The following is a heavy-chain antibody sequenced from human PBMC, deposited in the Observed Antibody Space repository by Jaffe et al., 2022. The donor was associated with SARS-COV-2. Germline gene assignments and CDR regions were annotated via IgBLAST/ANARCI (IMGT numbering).Heavy chain of an antibody. D-gene: IGHD6-13*01. V-gene: IGHV3-23*04. CDR2: ISSSGIST. CDR1: GFTFSNYA. J-gene: IGHJ4*02. Sequence: EVQLVQSGGDLVQPGGSLRLSCGTSGFTFSNYAMNWVRQAPGKGLEWVSAISSSGISTYYADSVKGRFTISRDNSRNTLYLQMNSLRAEDTAVYYCARIAAADNYYFDFWGQGTLVTVSS. CDR3: ARIAAADNYYFDF.